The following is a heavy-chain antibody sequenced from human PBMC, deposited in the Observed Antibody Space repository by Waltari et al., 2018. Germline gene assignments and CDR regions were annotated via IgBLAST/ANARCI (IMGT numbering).Heavy chain of an antibody. CDR2: IYWNDDK. CDR3: ARTPGPRFRGGNYFDY. Sequence: QITLKESGPTLVKPTQTLTLTCTFSGFSLSTSGVGVGWIRQPPGKALEWLALIYWNDDKRYSPSLKSKLTITKDAAKNQVVRNMTNMDPVDTATYYCARTPGPRFRGGNYFDYWGQGTLVTVSS. V-gene: IGHV2-5*01. CDR1: GFSLSTSGVG. D-gene: IGHD3-16*01. J-gene: IGHJ4*02.